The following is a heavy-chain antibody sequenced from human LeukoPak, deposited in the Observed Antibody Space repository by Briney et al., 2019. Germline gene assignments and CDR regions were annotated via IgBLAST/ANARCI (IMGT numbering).Heavy chain of an antibody. CDR1: GFTFSSYA. V-gene: IGHV3-30-3*01. CDR3: ARDHRTRYSYTTYYFDY. CDR2: ISYDGSNK. Sequence: PGRSLRLSCAASGFTFSSYAVHWVRQAPGKGLEWVAAISYDGSNKYYADSVKGRFTISRDNSKNTLYLQMNSLRAEDTAVYYCARDHRTRYSYTTYYFDYWGQGTLVTVSS. J-gene: IGHJ4*02. D-gene: IGHD5-18*01.